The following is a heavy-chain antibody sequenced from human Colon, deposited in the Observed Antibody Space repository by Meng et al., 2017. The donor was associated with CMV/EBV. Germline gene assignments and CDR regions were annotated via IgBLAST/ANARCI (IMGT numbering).Heavy chain of an antibody. CDR1: GYTLTGYF. V-gene: IGHV1-2*02. Sequence: QVQLVQSGAEVKKPGASVKVSCKTSGYTLTGYFMFWVRQAPGQGLEWMGSLNPNSGDTNSAQKFHGRLTMTRDTSIHTAYMELGSLRSDDTAVYYCATISGGDFDFWGQGTLVTVFS. D-gene: IGHD3-10*01. CDR2: LNPNSGDT. J-gene: IGHJ4*02. CDR3: ATISGGDFDF.